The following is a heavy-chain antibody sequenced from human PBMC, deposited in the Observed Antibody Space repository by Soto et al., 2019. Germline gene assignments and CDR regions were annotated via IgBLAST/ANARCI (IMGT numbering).Heavy chain of an antibody. D-gene: IGHD2-2*01. CDR3: ARAPDCSSTSCYYYYYYGMDV. CDR2: IIPIFGTA. V-gene: IGHV1-69*13. Sequence: SVKVSCKASGGTFSSYAISWVRQAPGQGLEWMGGIIPIFGTANYAQKFQGRVTITADESTSTVYMELSSLRSEDTAVYYCARAPDCSSTSCYYYYYYGMDVWGQGTTVTVSS. CDR1: GGTFSSYA. J-gene: IGHJ6*02.